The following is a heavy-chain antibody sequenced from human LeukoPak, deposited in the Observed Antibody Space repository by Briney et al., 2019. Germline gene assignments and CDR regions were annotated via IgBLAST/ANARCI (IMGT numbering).Heavy chain of an antibody. V-gene: IGHV1-46*01. J-gene: IGHJ4*02. D-gene: IGHD5-24*01. CDR1: GYTFTSYY. CDR2: INPSGGSS. CDR3: ARVRAGYNSLDY. Sequence: GASVKVSCKASGYTFTSYYIHWVRQAPGQGLEWMGIINPSGGSSSYAQKFQGRVTMTRDTSTSTVYMELSSLRSEDTAVYYCARVRAGYNSLDYWGQGTLVTVSS.